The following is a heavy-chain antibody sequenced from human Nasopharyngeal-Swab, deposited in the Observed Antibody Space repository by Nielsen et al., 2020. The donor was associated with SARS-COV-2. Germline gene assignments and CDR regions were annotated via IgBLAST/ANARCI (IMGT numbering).Heavy chain of an antibody. J-gene: IGHJ4*02. CDR1: GFTFTSKA. D-gene: IGHD6-19*01. V-gene: IGHV3-30*04. Sequence: GGSLRLSCAASGFTFTSKALHWVRQAPGKGLEWLAVISHDGTKQYYGDSAKGRFTISRDNSQNTLYLQMNSLRAEDTAVYYCATNGGLYNSGWNSYFDYWGQGTLVFVSA. CDR2: ISHDGTKQ. CDR3: ATNGGLYNSGWNSYFDY.